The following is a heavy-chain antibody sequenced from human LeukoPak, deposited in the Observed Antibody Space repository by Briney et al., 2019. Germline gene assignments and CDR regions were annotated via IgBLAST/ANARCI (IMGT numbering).Heavy chain of an antibody. CDR2: INPSGGST. J-gene: IGHJ5*02. CDR1: GYTFTSYY. CDR3: ARDPCVTTVTTFWFDP. Sequence: ASVKVSCKASGYTFTSYYMHWVRQAPGQGLEWMGIINPSGGSTSYAQKLQGRVTMTTDTSTSTAYMELRSLRSDDTAVYYCARDPCVTTVTTFWFDPWGQGTLVTVSS. V-gene: IGHV1-46*01. D-gene: IGHD4-17*01.